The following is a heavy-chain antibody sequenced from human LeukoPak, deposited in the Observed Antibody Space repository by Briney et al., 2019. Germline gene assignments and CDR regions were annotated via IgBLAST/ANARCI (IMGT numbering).Heavy chain of an antibody. J-gene: IGHJ4*02. CDR3: ARGRGDNWHQFDY. D-gene: IGHD1-1*01. V-gene: IGHV1-69*13. CDR1: GGTFSSYA. CDR2: IISIFGTA. Sequence: SVKVSCKASGGTFSSYAISWVRQAPGQGLEWMGGIISIFGTANYAQKFQGRVTITADESTSTAYMELSSLRSEDTAVYYCARGRGDNWHQFDYWGQGTLVTVSS.